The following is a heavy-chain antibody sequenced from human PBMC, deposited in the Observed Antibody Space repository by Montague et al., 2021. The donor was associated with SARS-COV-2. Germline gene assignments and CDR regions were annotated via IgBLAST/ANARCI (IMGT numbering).Heavy chain of an antibody. D-gene: IGHD2/OR15-2a*01. V-gene: IGHV4-39*01. Sequence: LVKPTQTLTLTYSFSGFSLSSRGVGVGWIRQPPGKGLEWIGSIYYSGSTYYNPSLKSRVTISVDTSKNQFSLKLSSVTAADTAVYYCARHLMGALSYYMDVWGKGTTVTVSS. CDR1: GFSLSSRGVG. CDR3: ARHLMGALSYYMDV. CDR2: IYYSGST. J-gene: IGHJ6*03.